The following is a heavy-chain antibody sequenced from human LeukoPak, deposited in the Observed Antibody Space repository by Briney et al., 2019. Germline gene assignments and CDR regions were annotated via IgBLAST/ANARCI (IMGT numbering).Heavy chain of an antibody. CDR1: GFTFDDYA. CDR2: ISWDGGST. CDR3: AKDIRAEPHGSGSFFDY. V-gene: IGHV3-43D*04. D-gene: IGHD3-10*01. J-gene: IGHJ4*02. Sequence: GGSLRLSCAPSGFTFDDYAMHWVRQAPGKGLEWVSLISWDGGSTYYTDSVKGRFTISRDNSKSSLYLQMNSLRAEDTALYYCAKDIRAEPHGSGSFFDYWGQGTLVTFSS.